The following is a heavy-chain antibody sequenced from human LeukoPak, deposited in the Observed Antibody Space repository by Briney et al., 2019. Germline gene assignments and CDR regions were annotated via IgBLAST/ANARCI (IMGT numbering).Heavy chain of an antibody. CDR2: MNPNSGNT. CDR3: ARGRATRPYYYYYYMDV. V-gene: IGHV1-8*03. Sequence: ASVKVSCTASGYTFTSYDINWVRQATGQGLEWMGWMNPNSGNTGYAQKFQGRVTITRNTSISTAYMELSSLRSEDTAVYYCARGRATRPYYYYYYMDVWGKGTTVTVSS. J-gene: IGHJ6*03. D-gene: IGHD5-24*01. CDR1: GYTFTSYD.